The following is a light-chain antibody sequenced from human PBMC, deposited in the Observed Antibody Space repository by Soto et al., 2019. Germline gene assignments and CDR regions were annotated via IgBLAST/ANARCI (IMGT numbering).Light chain of an antibody. J-gene: IGKJ4*01. CDR3: QQRSSWPLT. Sequence: EIVLTQSPATLSLSPGERATLSCRASQSVGHCLAWHQQKPGQAPRLLIFDASSRATGIPARFSGSGSGTDFTLTISSLEPEDFAVYYCQQRSSWPLTFGGGTKVEIK. V-gene: IGKV3-11*01. CDR2: DAS. CDR1: QSVGHC.